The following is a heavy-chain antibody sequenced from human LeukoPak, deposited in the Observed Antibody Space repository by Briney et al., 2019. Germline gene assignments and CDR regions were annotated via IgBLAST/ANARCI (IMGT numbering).Heavy chain of an antibody. CDR3: ARDHPVADWAADI. CDR1: GGSISSYS. D-gene: IGHD3-9*01. Sequence: SETLSLNCSVSGGSISSYSWTWIRQPPGKGLEWIGFIDYSGGRNYNPSLKSRVTISADPSKNQFSLNLTSVTAADTAVYFCARDHPVADWAADIWGRGTMVTVSS. V-gene: IGHV4-59*01. CDR2: IDYSGGR. J-gene: IGHJ3*02.